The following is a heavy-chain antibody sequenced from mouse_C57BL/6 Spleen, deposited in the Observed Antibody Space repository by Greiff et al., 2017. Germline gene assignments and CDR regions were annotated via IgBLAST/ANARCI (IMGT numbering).Heavy chain of an antibody. V-gene: IGHV1-53*01. D-gene: IGHD2-3*01. Sequence: VQLQQPGTELVKPGASVKLSCKASGYTFTSYWMHWVKQRPGQGLEWIGNINPSNGGTNYNEKFKSKATLTVDKSSRTAYMQLSSLTSEDSAVYYCARGGGYYYYAMDYWGQGTSVTVSS. J-gene: IGHJ4*01. CDR1: GYTFTSYW. CDR2: INPSNGGT. CDR3: ARGGGYYYYAMDY.